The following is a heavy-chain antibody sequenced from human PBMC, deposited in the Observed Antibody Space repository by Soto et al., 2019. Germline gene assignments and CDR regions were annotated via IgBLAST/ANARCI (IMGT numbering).Heavy chain of an antibody. Sequence: QVQLQESGPGLVKPSQTLSLTCTVSGDSITNSDYYWNWIRQSPGKGLEWIASIDYSGNTYYNPSLKGRFVISADTSKNLFSLKLRSVTAADTALYFCARDGSFYYGFDVWGQGTTVTVSS. J-gene: IGHJ6*02. CDR2: IDYSGNT. CDR1: GDSITNSDYY. CDR3: ARDGSFYYGFDV. V-gene: IGHV4-30-4*01.